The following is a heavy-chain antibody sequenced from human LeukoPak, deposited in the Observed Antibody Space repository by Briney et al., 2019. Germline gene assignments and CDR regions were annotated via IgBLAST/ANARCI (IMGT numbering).Heavy chain of an antibody. CDR3: ARPHCGGGSCYLDY. CDR2: ISYDGSNK. CDR1: GFTFSSYA. D-gene: IGHD2-15*01. Sequence: SGGSLRLSCAASGFTFSSYAMHWVRQAPGKGLEWVAVISYDGSNKYYADSVKGRFTISRDNSKNTLYLQMNNLRVEDAAVYYCARPHCGGGSCYLDYWGQGTLVTVSS. V-gene: IGHV3-30*14. J-gene: IGHJ4*02.